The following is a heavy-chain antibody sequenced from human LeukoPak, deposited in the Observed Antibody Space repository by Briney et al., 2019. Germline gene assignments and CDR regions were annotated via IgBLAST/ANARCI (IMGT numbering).Heavy chain of an antibody. CDR1: GGSISSPNW. J-gene: IGHJ6*02. Sequence: PSETLSLTCDVSGGSISSPNWWSWIRQPPGKGLEWIGEIYHSGTTYYNPSLKSRLTISVDKSKNQFSLKLTSVTVADTAVYYCARDLYDYYGSGSPPWYYYGMDVWGQGTTVTVSS. CDR2: IYHSGTT. V-gene: IGHV4-4*02. D-gene: IGHD3-10*01. CDR3: ARDLYDYYGSGSPPWYYYGMDV.